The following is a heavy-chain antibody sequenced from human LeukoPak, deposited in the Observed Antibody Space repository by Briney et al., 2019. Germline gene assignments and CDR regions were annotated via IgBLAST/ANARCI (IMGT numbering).Heavy chain of an antibody. CDR2: IDPSDSYT. V-gene: IGHV5-10-1*01. J-gene: IGHJ4*02. D-gene: IGHD1-26*01. Sequence: WGSLRISCKGSGYSFTSYWISWVPQMPGKGPEWNGRIDPSDSYTNYSPSFQGHVTISADESISTAYLQWSSLKASDTAMYYCARLQGWELSPFDYWGQGTLVTVSS. CDR3: ARLQGWELSPFDY. CDR1: GYSFTSYW.